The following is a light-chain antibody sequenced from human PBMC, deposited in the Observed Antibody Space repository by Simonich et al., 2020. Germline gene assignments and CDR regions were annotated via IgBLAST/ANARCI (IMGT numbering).Light chain of an antibody. Sequence: DIQMTQSPSSLSASVGDRVTITCLAIQSISSYLNWYQQKPGEAPKLLIYASSSLQSGVPSRFSGSGSGTDFTLTISSLQPEDFATYYCQQSYSTPYTFGQGTKLEIK. V-gene: IGKV1-39*01. CDR2: ASS. CDR1: QSISSY. J-gene: IGKJ2*01. CDR3: QQSYSTPYT.